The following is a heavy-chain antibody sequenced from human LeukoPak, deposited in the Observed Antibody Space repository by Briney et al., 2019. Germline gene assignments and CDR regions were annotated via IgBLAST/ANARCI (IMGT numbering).Heavy chain of an antibody. CDR3: ASIYSSSSGVGAFDI. CDR2: IKQDGSEI. V-gene: IGHV3-7*03. J-gene: IGHJ3*02. CDR1: GFTFSSYW. Sequence: GGSLRLSCAASGFTFSSYWMSWVRQAPGKGLEWVANIKQDGSEIYYVDSVKGRFTISRDNAKNSLYLQMNSLRAEDTAVYYCASIYSSSSGVGAFDIWGQGTMVTVSS. D-gene: IGHD6-6*01.